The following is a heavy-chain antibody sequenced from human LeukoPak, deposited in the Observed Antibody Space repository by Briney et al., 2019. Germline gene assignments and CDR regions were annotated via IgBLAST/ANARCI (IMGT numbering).Heavy chain of an antibody. J-gene: IGHJ4*02. V-gene: IGHV3-30-3*01. CDR1: GFTFSSYA. CDR2: ISYDGSNK. D-gene: IGHD6-25*01. Sequence: PGGSLRLSCAASGFTFSSYAMSWVRQAPGKGLEWVAVISYDGSNKYYADSVKGRFTISRDNSKNTLYLQMNSLRAEDSAVYYCARDPLHAATGYFDYWGQGALVTVSS. CDR3: ARDPLHAATGYFDY.